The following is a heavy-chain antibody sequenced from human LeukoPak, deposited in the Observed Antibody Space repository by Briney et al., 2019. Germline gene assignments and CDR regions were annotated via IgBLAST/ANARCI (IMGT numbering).Heavy chain of an antibody. Sequence: GGSLRLSCAASGFTFTSYSMNWVRQAPGKGLEWVSTISGSGGTTYYADSVKGRFTISRDNSKNTLYLQIISLRAEDTAVYYCANRVDTTIQGTDYWGQGTLVTVSS. D-gene: IGHD5-18*01. CDR2: ISGSGGTT. CDR1: GFTFTSYS. V-gene: IGHV3-23*01. J-gene: IGHJ4*02. CDR3: ANRVDTTIQGTDY.